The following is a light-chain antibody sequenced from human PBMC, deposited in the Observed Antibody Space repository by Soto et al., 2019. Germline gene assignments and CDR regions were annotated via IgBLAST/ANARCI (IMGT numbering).Light chain of an antibody. J-gene: IGLJ1*01. V-gene: IGLV2-14*01. CDR2: DVS. CDR1: SSDVGGYNY. Sequence: QSVLTRPSSVSGSPGQSITISCTGTSSDVGGYNYVSWYQQHPGKAPKLMIYDVSNRPSGVSNRFSGSKSGNTASLTISGLQAEDEADYYCSSYTSSSTRVFVTGTKVTVL. CDR3: SSYTSSSTRV.